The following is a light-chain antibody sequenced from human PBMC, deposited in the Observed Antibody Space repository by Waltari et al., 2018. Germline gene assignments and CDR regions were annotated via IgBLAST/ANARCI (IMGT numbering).Light chain of an antibody. CDR2: AAS. Sequence: DIQMTQSPSSLSASVGDRVTITCRASQSISSYLNWYQRKPGKAPKLLIYAASSLRSGVPSRFSGSGSGTDFTLTISSLQPEDFATYYCQQSYSTPRTFGQGTKLEIK. CDR1: QSISSY. CDR3: QQSYSTPRT. J-gene: IGKJ2*01. V-gene: IGKV1-39*01.